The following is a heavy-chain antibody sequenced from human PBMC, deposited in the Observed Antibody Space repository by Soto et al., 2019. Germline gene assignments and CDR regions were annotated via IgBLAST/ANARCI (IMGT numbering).Heavy chain of an antibody. D-gene: IGHD1-26*01. CDR2: ISESGGTT. CDR3: VPGSSGAVGEDR. V-gene: IGHV3-23*01. J-gene: IGHJ5*02. CDR1: GVTFIHHA. Sequence: EVQLLQSGGGLVQPGGSLRLSCEASGVTFIHHAMTWVRQAPGKGLEWVSSISESGGTTYYADSVKGRFTISRDNPKNTLFLPMNSLRAEDTAVYYCVPGSSGAVGEDRWGQGTLVTVSS.